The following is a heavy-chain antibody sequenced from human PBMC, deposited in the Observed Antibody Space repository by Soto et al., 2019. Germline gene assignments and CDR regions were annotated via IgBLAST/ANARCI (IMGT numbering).Heavy chain of an antibody. Sequence: GWSLRLSCAASGFTFSSYWMSWVRQAPGKGLEWVANIKQDGSEKYYVDSVKGRFTISRDNAKNSLYLQMNSLRAEDTAVYYCARDRYCSGGSCYRDNRFDPWGRGTLVTVSS. CDR3: ARDRYCSGGSCYRDNRFDP. CDR2: IKQDGSEK. J-gene: IGHJ5*02. D-gene: IGHD2-15*01. CDR1: GFTFSSYW. V-gene: IGHV3-7*01.